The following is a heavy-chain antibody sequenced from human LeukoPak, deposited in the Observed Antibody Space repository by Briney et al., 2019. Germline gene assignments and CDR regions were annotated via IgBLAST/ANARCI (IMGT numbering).Heavy chain of an antibody. CDR1: GGSISSYY. CDR3: ARAGTTVKYYYYYYVDV. Sequence: SETLSLTCTVSGGSISSYYWSWIRQPAGKGLEWIGRIYTSGSTNYNPSLKSRVTMSVDTSKNQFSLKLSSVTAADTAVYHCARAGTTVKYYYYYYVDVWGKGTTVTVSS. V-gene: IGHV4-4*07. CDR2: IYTSGST. J-gene: IGHJ6*03. D-gene: IGHD4-17*01.